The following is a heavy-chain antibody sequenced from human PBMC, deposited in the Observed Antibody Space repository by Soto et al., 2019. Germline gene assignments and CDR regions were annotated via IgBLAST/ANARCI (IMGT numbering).Heavy chain of an antibody. CDR1: GGSISSYY. J-gene: IGHJ4*02. D-gene: IGHD1-7*01. CDR2: IYYSGST. V-gene: IGHV4-59*01. Sequence: SETLSLTCTVSGGSISSYYWSWIRQPPGKGLEWTGYIYYSGSTNYNPSLKSRVTISVDTSKNQFSLKLSSVTAADTAVYYCARGTWIYSGYFDYWGQGTLVTVSS. CDR3: ARGTWIYSGYFDY.